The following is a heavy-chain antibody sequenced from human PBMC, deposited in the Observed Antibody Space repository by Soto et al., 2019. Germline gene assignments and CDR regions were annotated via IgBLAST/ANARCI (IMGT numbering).Heavy chain of an antibody. V-gene: IGHV1-8*01. CDR1: GYTFTSYD. D-gene: IGHD3-3*01. Sequence: ASVKVSCKASGYTFTSYDINWVRQATGQGLEWMGWMNPNSGNTGYAQKFQGRVTMTRNTSISTAYMELSSLRSEDTAVYYCARGMAGGIFGADYYYYMDVWGKGTTVTVSS. CDR2: MNPNSGNT. CDR3: ARGMAGGIFGADYYYYMDV. J-gene: IGHJ6*03.